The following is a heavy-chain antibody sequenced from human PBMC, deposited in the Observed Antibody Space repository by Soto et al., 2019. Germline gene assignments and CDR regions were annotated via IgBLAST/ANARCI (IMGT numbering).Heavy chain of an antibody. CDR1: GFTFSSYG. CDR3: AKASIPWGYYGMDV. V-gene: IGHV3-30*18. Sequence: GGSLRLSCAASGFTFSSYGMHWVSQAPGKGLEWVAVISYDGSNKYYADSVKGRFTISRDNSKNTLYLQMNSLRAEDTAVYYCAKASIPWGYYGMDVWGQGTTVTVSS. J-gene: IGHJ6*02. D-gene: IGHD3-16*01. CDR2: ISYDGSNK.